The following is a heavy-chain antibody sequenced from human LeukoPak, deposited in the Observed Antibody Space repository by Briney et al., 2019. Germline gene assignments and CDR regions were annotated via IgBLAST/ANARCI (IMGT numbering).Heavy chain of an antibody. V-gene: IGHV4-61*01. CDR3: ASYCSGGSCYSATFDY. CDR2: IYYSGST. CDR1: GGSVSSGSYY. J-gene: IGHJ4*02. D-gene: IGHD2-15*01. Sequence: SETLSLTCTVSGGSVSSGSYYWSWIRQPPGKGLEWIGYIYYSGSTNYNPSLKSRVTISVDTSKNQFSLKLSSVTAADTAVYYCASYCSGGSCYSATFDYWGQGTLVTVSS.